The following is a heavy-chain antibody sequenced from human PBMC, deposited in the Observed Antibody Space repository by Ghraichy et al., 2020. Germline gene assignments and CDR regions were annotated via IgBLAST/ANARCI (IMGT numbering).Heavy chain of an antibody. CDR2: IYYSGSA. Sequence: SETLSLTCTVSGGSLSSGSYSWTWIRQPPGRGLEWIGYIYYSGSAYYNPSLKSRVAISLDRYYNNRFSLVLNSMTAADTAVYYCAVLASYGVDVWGPGTTVTVSS. J-gene: IGHJ6*02. CDR3: AVLASYGVDV. D-gene: IGHD3-3*01. V-gene: IGHV4-30-2*01. CDR1: GGSLSSGSYS.